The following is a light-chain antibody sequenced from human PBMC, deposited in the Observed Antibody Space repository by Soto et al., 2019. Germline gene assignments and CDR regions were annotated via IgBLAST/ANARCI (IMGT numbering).Light chain of an antibody. Sequence: EILITQSPATLSVSPGERATLSCRASQSVDSNLAWYQQKPGQAPRLLIYGASTRATGISARFSGSGSGTEFTLTISSLQSEDFAVYNCQQYNKWPRTFGQGTKVDIK. J-gene: IGKJ2*01. CDR1: QSVDSN. V-gene: IGKV3-15*01. CDR2: GAS. CDR3: QQYNKWPRT.